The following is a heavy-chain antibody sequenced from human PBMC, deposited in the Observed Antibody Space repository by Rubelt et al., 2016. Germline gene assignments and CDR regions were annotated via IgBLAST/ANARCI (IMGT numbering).Heavy chain of an antibody. J-gene: IGHJ4*02. CDR2: ISSSSSYI. D-gene: IGHD3-16*01. CDR3: SRDYVGY. V-gene: IGHV3-21*01. Sequence: EVQLVESGGGLVKPGGSLRLSCAASGFTFSSYSMNWVRQAPGKGLEWVSSISSSSSYIYYADSVKGRFTISRDKAKNSRFLQMNSLRDEETAVYYCSRDYVGYWGQGTLVTVSS. CDR1: GFTFSSYS.